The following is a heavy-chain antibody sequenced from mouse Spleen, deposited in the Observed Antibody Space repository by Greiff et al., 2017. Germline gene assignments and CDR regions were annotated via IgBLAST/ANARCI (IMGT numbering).Heavy chain of an antibody. Sequence: VQLKESGAELVKPGASVKLSCTASGFNIKDYYMHWVKQRTEQGLEWIGRIDPEDGETKYAPKFQGKATITADTSSNTAYLQLSSLTSEDTAVYYCARSEGHYYGYGYFDVWGAGTTVTVSS. D-gene: IGHD1-2*01. J-gene: IGHJ1*01. CDR3: ARSEGHYYGYGYFDV. V-gene: IGHV14-2*01. CDR1: GFNIKDYY. CDR2: IDPEDGET.